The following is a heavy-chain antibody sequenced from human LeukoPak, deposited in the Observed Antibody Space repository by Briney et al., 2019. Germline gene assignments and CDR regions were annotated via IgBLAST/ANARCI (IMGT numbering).Heavy chain of an antibody. V-gene: IGHV3-48*01. D-gene: IGHD3-22*01. CDR1: GFTLSSYS. CDR2: ISSSSSTI. Sequence: GGSLRLSCAASGFTLSSYSMNWVRQAPGKGLEWVSYISSSSSTIYYADSVEGRFTISRDNSKNTLYLQMNSLRAEDTAVYYCAKDPRITMIVVVPEYFQHWGQGTLVTVSS. J-gene: IGHJ1*01. CDR3: AKDPRITMIVVVPEYFQH.